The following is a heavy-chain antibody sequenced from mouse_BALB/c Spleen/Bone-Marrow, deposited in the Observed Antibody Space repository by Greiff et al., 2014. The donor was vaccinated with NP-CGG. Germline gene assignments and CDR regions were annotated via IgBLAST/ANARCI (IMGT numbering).Heavy chain of an antibody. CDR1: GFKIKDTY. J-gene: IGHJ2*01. Sequence: VQLQQSGAELVKPGASVKLSCTASGFKIKDTYMHWVRRRPEQGLEWIGRIDPANGDTRYDPKFQGKATITADTSSSTAYLQLSSLTSEDTAVYCCARYRLGTYFDYWGQGTTLTVSS. CDR2: IDPANGDT. CDR3: ARYRLGTYFDY. D-gene: IGHD2-14*01. V-gene: IGHV14-3*02.